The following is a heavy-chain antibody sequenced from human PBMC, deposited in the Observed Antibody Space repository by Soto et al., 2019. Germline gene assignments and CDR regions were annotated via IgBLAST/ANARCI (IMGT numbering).Heavy chain of an antibody. V-gene: IGHV1-2*04. CDR1: GYTFTGYY. D-gene: IGHD1-1*01. Sequence: VASVKVSCKASGYTFTGYYMHWVRQAPGQGLEWMGWINPNSGGTNYAQKFQGWVTMTRDTSISTAYMELSRLRSDDTAVYYCAREGSWNQVYGMDVWGQGTTVTVSS. CDR2: INPNSGGT. CDR3: AREGSWNQVYGMDV. J-gene: IGHJ6*02.